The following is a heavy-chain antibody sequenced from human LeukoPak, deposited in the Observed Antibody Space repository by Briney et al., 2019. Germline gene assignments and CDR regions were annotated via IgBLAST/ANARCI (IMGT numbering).Heavy chain of an antibody. D-gene: IGHD6-13*01. CDR2: IYTSRST. CDR3: ARQGVYKQQLAFDY. CDR1: GGSISSGSYY. Sequence: SETLSLTCTVSGGSISSGSYYWSWIRQPAGKGLEWIGRIYTSRSTNYNPSLKSRVTISVDTSKNQFSLKLSSVTAADTAVYYCARQGVYKQQLAFDYWGQGTLVTVSS. J-gene: IGHJ4*02. V-gene: IGHV4-61*02.